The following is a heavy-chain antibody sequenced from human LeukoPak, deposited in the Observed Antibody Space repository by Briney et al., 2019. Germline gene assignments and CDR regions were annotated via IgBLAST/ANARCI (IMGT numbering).Heavy chain of an antibody. D-gene: IGHD3-10*01. V-gene: IGHV3-23*01. Sequence: PGGSLRLSCAASGFTFSSYAMSWVRQAPGKGLEWVSAISGSGGSTYYADSVKGRFTISRDNSKNTLYLQMNSLRAEDTAVYYCAKDSLGSGSYYNLNWFDPWGQGTLVTVSS. CDR3: AKDSLGSGSYYNLNWFDP. CDR2: ISGSGGST. J-gene: IGHJ5*02. CDR1: GFTFSSYA.